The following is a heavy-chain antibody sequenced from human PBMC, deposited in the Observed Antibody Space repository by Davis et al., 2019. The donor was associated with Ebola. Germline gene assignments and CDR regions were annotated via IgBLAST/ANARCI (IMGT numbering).Heavy chain of an antibody. J-gene: IGHJ3*01. CDR1: GFTFSDYA. V-gene: IGHV3-64*04. CDR3: AKAPGRSTVPAAVRGTAFDF. Sequence: GESLKISCSASGFTFSDYAMHWVRQTPGKGLEYISAIRSDGTSTYLADSLKGRFTVSRDNSKNPLYLQMDSLRVEDTAVYFCAKAPGRSTVPAAVRGTAFDFWGQGTMVNVSS. D-gene: IGHD2-2*01. CDR2: IRSDGTST.